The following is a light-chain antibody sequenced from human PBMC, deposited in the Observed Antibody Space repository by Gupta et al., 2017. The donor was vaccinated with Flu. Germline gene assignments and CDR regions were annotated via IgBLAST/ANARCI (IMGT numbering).Light chain of an antibody. V-gene: IGKV3-15*01. CDR3: QQYNNWPPT. CDR2: DAS. Sequence: EIVMTQSPATLSVSPGERATLSCRASQSVSSNLAWYQQKPGQAPRLLIYDASTRATGIPARFSGSGSGTEFTLTISSLQSEDFAVYCCQQYNNWPPTFGCGTKVEIK. CDR1: QSVSSN. J-gene: IGKJ4*01.